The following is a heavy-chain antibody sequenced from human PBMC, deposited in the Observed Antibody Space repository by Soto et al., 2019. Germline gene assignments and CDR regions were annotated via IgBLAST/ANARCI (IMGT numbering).Heavy chain of an antibody. V-gene: IGHV3-23*01. CDR3: AYTNEDDFWSGYFYYYYMDV. CDR2: TSGSGGST. CDR1: GFTFRNYA. D-gene: IGHD3-3*01. J-gene: IGHJ6*03. Sequence: GGSLRLSCEASGFTFRNYAMSWVRQAPGKGLEWVSATSGSGGSTYYAGSVKGRFTISRDNSKNTLYLQMNSLRAEDTAVYYCAYTNEDDFWSGYFYYYYMDVWGKGTTVTVSS.